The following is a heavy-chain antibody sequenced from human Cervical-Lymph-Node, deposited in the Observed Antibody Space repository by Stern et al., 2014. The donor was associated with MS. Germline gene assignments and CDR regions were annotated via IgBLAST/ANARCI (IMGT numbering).Heavy chain of an antibody. D-gene: IGHD6-13*01. CDR1: GFSFSRFA. CDR3: ASAYSSSHYYFDY. J-gene: IGHJ4*02. V-gene: IGHV3-33*01. Sequence: HVQLVQSEGGVVQPGRSLRLSCAASGFSFSRFAMHWVRQAPGKGLERVARLGYDGSNPYYADSVTGRFTISRDNFKNTLYLQMNSLRAEDTAVYYCASAYSSSHYYFDYWGQGTLVTVSS. CDR2: LGYDGSNP.